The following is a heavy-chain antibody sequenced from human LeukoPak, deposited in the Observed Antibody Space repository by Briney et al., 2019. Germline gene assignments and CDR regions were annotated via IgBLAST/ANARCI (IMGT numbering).Heavy chain of an antibody. CDR3: LRDLNWSLDQ. CDR2: IKSDGITI. J-gene: IGHJ4*02. Sequence: GSLRLSCAASGFTFSNYMMHWVRQAPGKGLVWVSRIKSDGITITYADSVKGRFTISRDNAKNTLYLQMNSLRAEDTAVYYCLRDLNWSLDQWGQGTLVTVSS. V-gene: IGHV3-74*01. CDR1: GFTFSNYM. D-gene: IGHD1-20*01.